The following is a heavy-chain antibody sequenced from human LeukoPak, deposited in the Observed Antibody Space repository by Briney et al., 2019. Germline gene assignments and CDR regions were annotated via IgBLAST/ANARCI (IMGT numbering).Heavy chain of an antibody. CDR1: GGTFSSYA. D-gene: IGHD3-16*01. Sequence: ASVKVSCKASGGTFSSYAISWVRQAPGQGLEWMGGIIPIFGTANYAQKFQSRVTITTDESTSTAYMELSSLRSEDTAVYYCARDGMGGTNWFDPWGQGTLVTVSS. V-gene: IGHV1-69*05. CDR3: ARDGMGGTNWFDP. CDR2: IIPIFGTA. J-gene: IGHJ5*02.